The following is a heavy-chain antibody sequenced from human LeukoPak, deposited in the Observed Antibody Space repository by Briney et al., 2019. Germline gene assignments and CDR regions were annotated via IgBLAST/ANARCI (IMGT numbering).Heavy chain of an antibody. CDR1: GGTFSTYA. CDR3: ARDRRKLYSLDY. D-gene: IGHD2-15*01. CDR2: IVPVLATT. J-gene: IGHJ4*02. V-gene: IGHV1-69*05. Sequence: ASVKVSCKASGGTFSTYAFSWVRQAPGQGLEWMGGIVPVLATTNYAQKFQGRLTITTDESTNTAYMELSSLRSEDTAVYYCARDRRKLYSLDYWGQGTLVTVSS.